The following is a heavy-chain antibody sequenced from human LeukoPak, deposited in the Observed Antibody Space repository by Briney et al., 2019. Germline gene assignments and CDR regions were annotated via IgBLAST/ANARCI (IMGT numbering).Heavy chain of an antibody. V-gene: IGHV4-38-2*01. Sequence: PSETLSLTCAVSGYSISSGYYWGWIRQPPGKGLEWIGSIYHSGSTYYNPSLKSLVTISVDTSKNQFSLKLSSVTAADTAVYYCARRRRNGDYGYWGQGTLVTVSS. CDR3: ARRRRNGDYGY. CDR1: GYSISSGYY. D-gene: IGHD4-17*01. J-gene: IGHJ4*02. CDR2: IYHSGST.